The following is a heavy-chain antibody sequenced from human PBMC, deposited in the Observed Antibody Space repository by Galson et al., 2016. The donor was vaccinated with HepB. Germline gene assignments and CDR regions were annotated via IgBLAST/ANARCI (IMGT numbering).Heavy chain of an antibody. J-gene: IGHJ4*02. Sequence: SLRLSCAASGFTFSSYGMHWVRQAPGKGLEWVAVISYDGSNKYYADSVKGRFTISRDNAKNSLYQQMNSLRVEDTAVYYCTRRESLSLDYWGQGTLVTVSS. V-gene: IGHV3-33*05. CDR3: TRRESLSLDY. D-gene: IGHD2/OR15-2a*01. CDR1: GFTFSSYG. CDR2: ISYDGSNK.